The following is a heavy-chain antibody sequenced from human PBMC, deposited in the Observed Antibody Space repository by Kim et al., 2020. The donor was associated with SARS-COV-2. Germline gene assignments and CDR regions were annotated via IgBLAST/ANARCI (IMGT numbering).Heavy chain of an antibody. D-gene: IGHD3-16*01. CDR2: IDPSDPYS. CDR3: ARGSGLYGMHV. CDR1: GYIFTSFW. V-gene: IGHV5-10-1*01. J-gene: IGHJ6*02. Sequence: GESLKISCQGSGYIFTSFWISWVRQMPGRGLEWMGKIDPSDPYSAYSPSFQGHVTISADKSINTAYLQLSSLKADTAIYYCARGSGLYGMHVWGQGTTVT.